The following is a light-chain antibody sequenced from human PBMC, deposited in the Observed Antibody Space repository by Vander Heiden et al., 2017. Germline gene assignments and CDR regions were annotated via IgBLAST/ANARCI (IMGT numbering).Light chain of an antibody. CDR1: QSISSY. V-gene: IGKV1-39*01. CDR3: QQSYSTPQT. Sequence: DIQMTQSPSSLPASVGDRVTITCRASQSISSYLNWYQQKPGKAPKLLIYAASSLQSGVPSRFSGSGSGTDFTLTISSLQPEDFATYYCQQSYSTPQTFGQRSKLEIK. J-gene: IGKJ2*01. CDR2: AAS.